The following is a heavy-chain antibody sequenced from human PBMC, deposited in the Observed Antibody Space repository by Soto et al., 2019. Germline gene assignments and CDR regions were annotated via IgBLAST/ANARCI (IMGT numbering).Heavy chain of an antibody. Sequence: GGSLRLSCAASGFTFSSYWMSWVRQAPGKGLEWVANIKQDGSEKYYVDSVKGRFTISRDNAKNSLYLQMNSLRAEDTAVYYCARYKGCSSTSCYMAFDYWGQGTLVTVSS. D-gene: IGHD2-2*02. J-gene: IGHJ4*02. CDR2: IKQDGSEK. CDR3: ARYKGCSSTSCYMAFDY. CDR1: GFTFSSYW. V-gene: IGHV3-7*01.